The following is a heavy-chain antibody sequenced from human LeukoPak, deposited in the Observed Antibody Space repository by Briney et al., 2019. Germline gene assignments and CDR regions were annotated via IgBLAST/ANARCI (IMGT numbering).Heavy chain of an antibody. J-gene: IGHJ5*02. CDR2: INPNSGGT. CDR3: ARANSGSYYSGYNWFDP. Sequence: ASVKVSCKASGYTFTGYYMHWVRQAPGQGLEWMGWINPNSGGTNYAQKFQGRVTMTRDTSISTAYRELSRLRSDDTAVYYCARANSGSYYSGYNWFDPWGQGTLVTVSS. CDR1: GYTFTGYY. V-gene: IGHV1-2*02. D-gene: IGHD1-26*01.